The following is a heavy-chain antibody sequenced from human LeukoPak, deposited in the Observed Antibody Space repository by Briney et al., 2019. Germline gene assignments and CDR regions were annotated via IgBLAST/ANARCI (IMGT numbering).Heavy chain of an antibody. V-gene: IGHV4-59*08. CDR3: ARHPFATPVDH. Sequence: SETLSLTCTVSGDSISGVYWSWLRQPPGKGLEWIGYVYYSGATNYNPSLKSRVTMSLDTSKNQVSLRLSSVTAADTTVYYYARHPFATPVDHWGRGTLLTVSS. CDR1: GDSISGVY. CDR2: VYYSGAT. J-gene: IGHJ4*02. D-gene: IGHD2-15*01.